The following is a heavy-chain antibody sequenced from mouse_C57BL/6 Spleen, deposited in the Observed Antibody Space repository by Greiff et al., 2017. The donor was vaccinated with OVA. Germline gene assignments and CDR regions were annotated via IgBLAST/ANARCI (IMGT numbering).Heavy chain of an antibody. CDR1: GYTFTSYW. CDR2: IDPSDSYT. V-gene: IGHV1-69*01. D-gene: IGHD1-1*01. J-gene: IGHJ3*01. Sequence: VQLQQPGAELVMPGASVKLSCKASGYTFTSYWMHWVKQRPGQGLEWIGEIDPSDSYTNYNQKFKGKSTLTGDKSSSTAYMQLSSLTSEDSAVYYCARRGNGSSQFAYWGQGTLVTVSA. CDR3: ARRGNGSSQFAY.